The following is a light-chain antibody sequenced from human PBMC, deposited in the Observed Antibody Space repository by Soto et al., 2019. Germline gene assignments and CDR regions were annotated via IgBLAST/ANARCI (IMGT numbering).Light chain of an antibody. Sequence: EIVLTQSPATLSLSPGGRATLSCRASQSVSSYLAWYQQKPGQAPRLLIYDASNRATGIPARFSGSGSGTDFTLTISSLEPEDFAVYYCQQRSNWPPNLTFGGGTKVEIK. CDR1: QSVSSY. J-gene: IGKJ4*01. CDR2: DAS. CDR3: QQRSNWPPNLT. V-gene: IGKV3-11*01.